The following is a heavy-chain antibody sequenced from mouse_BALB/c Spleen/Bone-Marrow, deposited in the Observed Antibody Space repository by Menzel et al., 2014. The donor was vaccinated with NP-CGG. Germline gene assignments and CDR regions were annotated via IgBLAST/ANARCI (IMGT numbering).Heavy chain of an antibody. V-gene: IGHV5-9-4*01. Sequence: EVMLVESGGGSVKPGGSLKLSCAASGFTFSSYVMSWVRQSPEKRLEWVAEVSSGGNYTYYPDTVTGRFTISRDNAKNTLYLEMSSLRSEDTAIYYCARGGLWDISYTMDYWGQGTSVTVSS. CDR3: ARGGLWDISYTMDY. D-gene: IGHD4-1*01. J-gene: IGHJ4*01. CDR2: VSSGGNYT. CDR1: GFTFSSYV.